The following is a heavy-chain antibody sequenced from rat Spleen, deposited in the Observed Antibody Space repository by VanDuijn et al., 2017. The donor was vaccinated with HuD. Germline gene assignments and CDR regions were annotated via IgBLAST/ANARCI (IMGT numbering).Heavy chain of an antibody. CDR1: GFTFPSYW. V-gene: IGHV5-58*01. Sequence: EVQLVETGGGLVQPGRSLKLSCVASGFTFPSYWMYWIRQAPGKGLEWLSSINTDGGRTYYSDSVKGRFTISRNNAENSVYLQMNSLRSEDTATYYCAREDLGTTFAFWGQGTLVTVSS. D-gene: IGHD1-10*01. CDR2: INTDGGRT. CDR3: AREDLGTTFAF. J-gene: IGHJ3*01.